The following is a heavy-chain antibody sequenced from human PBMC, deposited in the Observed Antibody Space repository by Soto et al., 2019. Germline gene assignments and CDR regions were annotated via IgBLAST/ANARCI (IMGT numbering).Heavy chain of an antibody. CDR3: SKGGNDYWSGYNY. J-gene: IGHJ4*02. D-gene: IGHD3-3*01. CDR1: GFTFDDYA. Sequence: EVQLVESGGGLVQPGRSLRLSCAASGFTFDDYAMHWVRQAPGKGLEWVSGISWNSGSIGYADSVKGRFTISRDNAKKSLYLQRNTLRSEYTALYYCSKGGNDYWSGYNYWGQGTLVTVSS. V-gene: IGHV3-9*01. CDR2: ISWNSGSI.